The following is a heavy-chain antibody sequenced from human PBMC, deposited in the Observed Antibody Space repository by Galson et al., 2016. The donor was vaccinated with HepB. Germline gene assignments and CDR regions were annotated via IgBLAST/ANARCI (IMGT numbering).Heavy chain of an antibody. Sequence: SVKVSCKASGGTFTSFAITWVRQAPGQGLEWMGRIIPILGITNYAQKFQGRVTVSADKSTSTTYMELGRLRSEDTAVYYCASITMVRGVPQAHYYYFVMDVWGQGTTVTVSS. J-gene: IGHJ6*02. CDR2: IIPILGIT. CDR1: GGTFTSFA. V-gene: IGHV1-69*04. D-gene: IGHD3-10*01. CDR3: ASITMVRGVPQAHYYYFVMDV.